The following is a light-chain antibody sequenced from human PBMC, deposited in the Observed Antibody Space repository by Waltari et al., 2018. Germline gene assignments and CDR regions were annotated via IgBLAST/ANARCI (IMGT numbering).Light chain of an antibody. CDR2: AAS. CDR1: HSISNY. CDR3: QQGYSTPGT. V-gene: IGKV1-39*01. J-gene: IGKJ1*01. Sequence: DIQMTQSPSSLSASVGDRVTITCRASHSISNYVNWYQQKPGKAPKVLIYAASRLQSGVPSRCSGSGSGTDFTLTISSLQPEDFATYYCQQGYSTPGTFGQGTRVEIK.